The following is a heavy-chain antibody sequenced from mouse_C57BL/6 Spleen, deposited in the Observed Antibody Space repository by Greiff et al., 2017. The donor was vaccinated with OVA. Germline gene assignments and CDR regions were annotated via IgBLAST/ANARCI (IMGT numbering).Heavy chain of an antibody. CDR1: GFTFSDFY. Sequence: EVQRVESGGGLVQSGRSLRLSCATSGFTFSDFYMEWVRQAPGKGLEWIAASRNKANDYTTEYSASVKGRFIVSRDTSQSILYLQMNALRAEDTAIYYCARGNSAWFAYWGQGTLVTVSA. CDR3: ARGNSAWFAY. D-gene: IGHD4-1*02. V-gene: IGHV7-1*01. CDR2: SRNKANDYTT. J-gene: IGHJ3*01.